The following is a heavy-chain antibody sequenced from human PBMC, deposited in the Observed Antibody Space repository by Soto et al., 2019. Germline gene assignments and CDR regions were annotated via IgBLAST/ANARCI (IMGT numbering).Heavy chain of an antibody. D-gene: IGHD5-18*01. V-gene: IGHV3-72*01. CDR2: TRNKANSYTT. CDR1: GFTFSDHY. J-gene: IGHJ5*02. Sequence: PGGSLRLSCAASGFTFSDHYMDWVRQAPGKGLEWVGRTRNKANSYTTEYAASVKGRFTISRDDSKNSLYLQMNSLKTEDTAVYYCARDAYSYGYDFPAWGQGTLVTVSS. CDR3: ARDAYSYGYDFPA.